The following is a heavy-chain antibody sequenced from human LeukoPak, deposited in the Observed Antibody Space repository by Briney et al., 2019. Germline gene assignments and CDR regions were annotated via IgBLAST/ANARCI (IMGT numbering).Heavy chain of an antibody. J-gene: IGHJ4*02. V-gene: IGHV4-61*01. CDR1: GYSISSGYY. D-gene: IGHD3-10*01. CDR2: IYYSGST. CDR3: ARDQYYYGSGSGYDY. Sequence: SETLSLTCTVSGYSISSGYYWGWIRQPPGKGLEWIGYIYYSGSTNYNPSLKSRVTISVGTSKNQFSLKLSSVTAADTAVYYCARDQYYYGSGSGYDYWGQGTLVTVSS.